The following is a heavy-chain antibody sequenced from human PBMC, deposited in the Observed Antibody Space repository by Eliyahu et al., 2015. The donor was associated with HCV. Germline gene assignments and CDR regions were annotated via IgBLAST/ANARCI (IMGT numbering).Heavy chain of an antibody. D-gene: IGHD3-10*01. CDR3: ASSHKSGSGRWDYFDY. V-gene: IGHV3-30-3*01. Sequence: QVQLVESGGGVVQPGRSLRLSCAASGFTFXSYTMHWVRQAPGKGLGWVAVISYDGSNKYSSDSVEGRFTISRDNSRSTLYLHMKSLRAEDTAVYYCASSHKSGSGRWDYFDYWGQGTLVTVSS. CDR1: GFTFXSYT. CDR2: ISYDGSNK. J-gene: IGHJ4*02.